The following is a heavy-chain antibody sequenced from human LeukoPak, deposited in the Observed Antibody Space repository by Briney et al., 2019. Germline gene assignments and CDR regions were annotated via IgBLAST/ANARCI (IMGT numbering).Heavy chain of an antibody. V-gene: IGHV1-2*02. CDR3: ARAATSGYYYYYMDV. Sequence: ASVKVSCKASGDTFTGYYMHWVRQAPGQGLEWMGWINHNSGDTDYAQKLHGRVTMTRDTSISTDYMELSRLRSADTALYYCARAATSGYYYYYMDVWGKGTTVTVSS. CDR1: GDTFTGYY. CDR2: INHNSGDT. D-gene: IGHD3-3*01. J-gene: IGHJ6*03.